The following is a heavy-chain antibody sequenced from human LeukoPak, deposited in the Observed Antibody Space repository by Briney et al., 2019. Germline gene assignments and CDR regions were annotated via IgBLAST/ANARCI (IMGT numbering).Heavy chain of an antibody. Sequence: SVKVSCKASGGTFSSYAISWVRQAPGQGLEWMGGIIPIFGTANYAQKLQGRVTMTTDTSTTTAYMELRSLRSDDTAVYYCARDLKMGYSSGRYSWGTASSNDYWGQGTLVTVSS. V-gene: IGHV1-69*05. D-gene: IGHD6-19*01. CDR1: GGTFSSYA. CDR3: ARDLKMGYSSGRYSWGTASSNDY. J-gene: IGHJ4*02. CDR2: IIPIFGTA.